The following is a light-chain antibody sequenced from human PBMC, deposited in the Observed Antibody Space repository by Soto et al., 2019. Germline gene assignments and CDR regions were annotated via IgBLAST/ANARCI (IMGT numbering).Light chain of an antibody. CDR2: AGF. Sequence: QAVLTQPASVSGSPGQSSTRSCTGTNSDVGDYNLVSWYQHRPGEAPKCIIYAGFKRPSGVSNRFSGSKSGNKASLTISRLQAEDEGDYYCCSYAGDITYVFGTATKVTVL. CDR3: CSYAGDITYV. CDR1: NSDVGDYNL. J-gene: IGLJ1*01. V-gene: IGLV2-23*01.